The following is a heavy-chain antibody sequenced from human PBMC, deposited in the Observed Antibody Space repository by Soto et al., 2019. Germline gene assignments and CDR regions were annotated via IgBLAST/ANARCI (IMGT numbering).Heavy chain of an antibody. CDR3: AKVLLLEYLGPPEY. CDR2: ISGSGGTT. CDR1: GFTFSSYA. D-gene: IGHD2-2*01. J-gene: IGHJ4*02. V-gene: IGHV3-23*01. Sequence: EVQLLASGGGLVQPGGSLRLSCAASGFTFSSYAMNWVRQAPGKGLEWVSGISGSGGTTYYADSVQGRFTISRDNSKNTLYLRMSSLSGQDTAIYYCAKVLLLEYLGPPEYWGQGTLVTVSS.